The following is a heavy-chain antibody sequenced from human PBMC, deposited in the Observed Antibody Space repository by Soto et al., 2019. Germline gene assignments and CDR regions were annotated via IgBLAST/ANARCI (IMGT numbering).Heavy chain of an antibody. J-gene: IGHJ3*02. D-gene: IGHD2-15*01. V-gene: IGHV3-48*01. Sequence: GGSLRLSCAASGFTFSSYAMSWVRQAPGKGLEWVSYISSSSSTIYYADSVKGRFTISRDNAKNSLYLQMNSLRAEDTAVYYCAVVVAANFDIWGQGTMVTVSS. CDR1: GFTFSSYA. CDR2: ISSSSSTI. CDR3: AVVVAANFDI.